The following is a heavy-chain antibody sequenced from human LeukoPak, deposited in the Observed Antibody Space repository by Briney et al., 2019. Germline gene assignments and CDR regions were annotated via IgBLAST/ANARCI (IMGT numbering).Heavy chain of an antibody. CDR3: AKAVGGYCSNPRCYRYGMDA. D-gene: IGHD2-2*02. CDR1: GLTFSSNG. V-gene: IGHV3-30*18. CDR2: ISYDGNDK. J-gene: IGHJ6*02. Sequence: GGSLRLSCAASGLTFSSNGMHWVRQAPGKGLEWVAVISYDGNDKDHADSVKGRFTISRDNSKNTLYLHMNSLRAEDTAVYYCAKAVGGYCSNPRCYRYGMDAWGQGTMVTLSS.